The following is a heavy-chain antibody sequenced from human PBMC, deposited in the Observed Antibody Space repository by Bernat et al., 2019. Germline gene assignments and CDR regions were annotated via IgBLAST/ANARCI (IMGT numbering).Heavy chain of an antibody. CDR1: GVTFSNAW. V-gene: IGHV3-15*04. CDR3: TTTSARTCISTSCDAEENWFDP. CDR2: FESKTDGGRT. D-gene: IGHD2-2*01. J-gene: IGHJ5*02. Sequence: EVQLVESGGGLVKPGGSLRLSCAASGVTFSNAWMNWVRQAPGMGLDWVGGFESKTDGGRTEYAAPMKGRFNISRDDSNHTLYLQMNSMKTEDTAVYYCTTTSARTCISTSCDAEENWFDPWGQGTLVTVSS.